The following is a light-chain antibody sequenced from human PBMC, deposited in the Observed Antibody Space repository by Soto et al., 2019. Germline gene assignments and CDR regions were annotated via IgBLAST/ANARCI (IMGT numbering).Light chain of an antibody. CDR2: EVR. J-gene: IGLJ1*01. CDR3: CSYAGSGTYV. V-gene: IGLV2-23*02. Sequence: QSVLTQPASVSGSPGQSITISCTGTSSDVGSYDLVSWYQQHPGNAPKVMIYEVRRRPSGVSDRFSGSKSGNTASLTITGLQAEDEADYYCCSYAGSGTYVFGTGTKLTVL. CDR1: SSDVGSYDL.